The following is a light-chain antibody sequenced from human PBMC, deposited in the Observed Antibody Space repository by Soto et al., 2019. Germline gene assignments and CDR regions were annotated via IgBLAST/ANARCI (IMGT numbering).Light chain of an antibody. CDR3: TAWVASLSGYWV. CDR1: SSNIGSNY. Sequence: QSVLTQPPSASGTPGQRVTISCSGSSSNIGSNYVYWYQQLPGTAPKLLIYRNNQRPSGVPDRFSGSKSGTSASLAISGLRSEDEADYYWTAWVASLSGYWVFGGGTKLTVL. CDR2: RNN. J-gene: IGLJ3*02. V-gene: IGLV1-47*01.